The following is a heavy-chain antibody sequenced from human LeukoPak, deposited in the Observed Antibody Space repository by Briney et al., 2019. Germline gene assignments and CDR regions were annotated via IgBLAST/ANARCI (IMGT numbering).Heavy chain of an antibody. CDR1: GYTFSTYW. CDR2: IYPGDYET. J-gene: IGHJ4*02. D-gene: IGHD2-15*01. V-gene: IGHV5-51*01. CDR3: ARHPYCSGGTCYPYYFDS. Sequence: PGESLKISCKVSGYTFSTYWIGWVRQMPGKGLEWKGIIYPGDYETRYSLSFQGQVTISVDKSISTAYLHWSSLKASDTAMYYCARHPYCSGGTCYPYYFDSWGQGTLVTVSS.